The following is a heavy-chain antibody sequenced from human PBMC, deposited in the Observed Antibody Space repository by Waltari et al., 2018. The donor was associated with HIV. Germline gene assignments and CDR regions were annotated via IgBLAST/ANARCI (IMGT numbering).Heavy chain of an antibody. CDR2: FSNYGGNT. D-gene: IGHD3-22*01. CDR1: GFTFRSYW. CDR3: VRDYDSSGYYSANWFDP. V-gene: IGHV3-74*01. J-gene: IGHJ5*02. Sequence: EVQLVESGGGLVQPGGSLRLSCVASGFTFRSYWMHWVRQGPGRGLVGVSRFSNYGGNTNCADSVKGRFTISRDNAKNTLYLQMNSLRAEDTAVYSCVRDYDSSGYYSANWFDPWGQGTLVTVSS.